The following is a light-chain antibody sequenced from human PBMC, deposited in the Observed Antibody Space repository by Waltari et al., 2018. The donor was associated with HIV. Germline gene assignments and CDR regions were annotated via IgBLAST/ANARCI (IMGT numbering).Light chain of an antibody. CDR1: QSVLYSSNNKHY. Sequence: DIVMTQSPDSLAVSLGERATINCKSSQSVLYSSNNKHYLAWYQQKPGQPPKLLIYWASTRESGVPDRFSGSESGTDFTLTISSLQAEDVAVYYCQQYFSTPWTFGQGTKVEIK. J-gene: IGKJ1*01. V-gene: IGKV4-1*01. CDR2: WAS. CDR3: QQYFSTPWT.